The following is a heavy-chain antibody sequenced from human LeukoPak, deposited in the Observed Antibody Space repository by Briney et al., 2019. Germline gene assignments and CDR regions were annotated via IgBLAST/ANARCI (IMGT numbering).Heavy chain of an antibody. CDR3: ARGYCSSTSCVYFDY. V-gene: IGHV4-4*07. CDR1: GGSISSYY. CDR2: IYTSGST. Sequence: SETLSLTGTVTGGSISSYYWSWIRQPAGKGLEWIGRIYTSGSTNYNPSLKSRVTMAVDTSKNQFSLKLSSVTAADTAVYYCARGYCSSTSCVYFDYWGQGTLVTVSS. J-gene: IGHJ4*02. D-gene: IGHD2-2*01.